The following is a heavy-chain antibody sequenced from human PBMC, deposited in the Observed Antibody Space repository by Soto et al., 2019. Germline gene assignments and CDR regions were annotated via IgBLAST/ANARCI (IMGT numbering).Heavy chain of an antibody. CDR1: GGSISSGDYY. D-gene: IGHD3-22*01. V-gene: IGHV4-30-4*01. CDR2: IYYSVST. J-gene: IGHJ4*02. CDR3: ARDGAIRYYDSSGYFFDY. Sequence: SETLSLTCTFSGGSISSGDYYWSWIRQPPGKGLEWIGYIYYSVSTYYNPSLKSRVTISVDTSKSQFSLKLSSVTAADTAVYDCARDGAIRYYDSSGYFFDYWGQGTLVTVSS.